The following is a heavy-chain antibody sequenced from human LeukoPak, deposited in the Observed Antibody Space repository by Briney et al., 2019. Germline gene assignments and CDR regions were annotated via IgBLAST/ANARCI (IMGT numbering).Heavy chain of an antibody. CDR2: IYSGGST. V-gene: IGHV3-53*01. CDR1: GFTVSTYY. J-gene: IGHJ4*02. D-gene: IGHD2-2*01. CDR3: ERGLGYCTSTTCLLSFDY. Sequence: PGGSLRLSCAASGFTVSTYYMTWVRQAPGKGLECVSVIYSGGSTYYADSVKGRFTVSRDNSKNTLYLQMNSLRAEDTAMYYCERGLGYCTSTTCLLSFDYWGQGTLVTVSS.